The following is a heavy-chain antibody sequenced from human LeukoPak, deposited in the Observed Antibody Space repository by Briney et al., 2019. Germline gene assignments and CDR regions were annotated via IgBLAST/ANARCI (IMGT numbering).Heavy chain of an antibody. V-gene: IGHV4-59*08. CDR2: IYYSGST. CDR3: ARHGYSYGLYYYYGMDV. D-gene: IGHD5-18*01. CDR1: GGSISSYY. J-gene: IGHJ6*02. Sequence: SETLSLTCTVSGGSISSYYWSWIRQPPGKGLEWIGYIYYSGSTNYNPSLKSRVTISVDTSKNQFSLKLSSVTAADTAVYCCARHGYSYGLYYYYGMDVWGQGTTVTVSS.